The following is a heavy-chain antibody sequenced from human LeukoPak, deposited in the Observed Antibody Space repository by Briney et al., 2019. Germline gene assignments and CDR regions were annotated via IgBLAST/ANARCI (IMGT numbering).Heavy chain of an antibody. Sequence: PGGSLRLSCAASGFTFSSCAMHWVRQAPGKGLEWVAVISYDGNNKDYADSVKGRFTISRDNSKNTVYLLMNSLRPEDTAVYYCAKEGETYYDSSGRYSDCWGQGTLVTVAS. CDR1: GFTFSSCA. V-gene: IGHV3-30-3*01. CDR2: ISYDGNNK. CDR3: AKEGETYYDSSGRYSDC. J-gene: IGHJ4*02. D-gene: IGHD3-22*01.